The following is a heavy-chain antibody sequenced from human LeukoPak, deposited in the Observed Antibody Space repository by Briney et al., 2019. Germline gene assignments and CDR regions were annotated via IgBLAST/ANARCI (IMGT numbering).Heavy chain of an antibody. CDR2: IDPSDSYP. D-gene: IGHD6-19*01. CDR1: GYIFTNHW. CDR3: ARHPEQSSGY. Sequence: GESLKISCKASGYIFTNHWIYWVRQMPGKGLEWMGRIDPSDSYPNYSPSFQGHVTISVDKSISTAYLQWSSLKASDTAMYYCARHPEQSSGYWGQGTLVTVSS. V-gene: IGHV5-10-1*01. J-gene: IGHJ4*02.